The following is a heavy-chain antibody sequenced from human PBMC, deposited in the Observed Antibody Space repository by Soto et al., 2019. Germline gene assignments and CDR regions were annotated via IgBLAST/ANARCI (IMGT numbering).Heavy chain of an antibody. D-gene: IGHD3-10*01. CDR3: ATTLIGFNYDSRQFYFDY. V-gene: IGHV4-4*07. Sequence: SETLSLTCNVSGDPITSYFWTWIRQPAGKGLEWIGHVFPGGPTSHNSSLKSRVSMSIDTAKNQFSLTLTSVTAADTAVYYCATTLIGFNYDSRQFYFDYWGQGTIVTVYS. CDR2: VFPGGPT. J-gene: IGHJ4*02. CDR1: GDPITSYF.